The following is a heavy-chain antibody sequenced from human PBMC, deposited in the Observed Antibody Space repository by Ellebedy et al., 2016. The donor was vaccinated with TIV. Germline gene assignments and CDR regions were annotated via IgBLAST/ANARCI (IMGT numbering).Heavy chain of an antibody. J-gene: IGHJ4*02. Sequence: SETLSLTXAVSGGSISSSNWWSWVRQPPGKGLEWIGEIYHSGSTNYNPSLKSRVTISVDKSKNQFSLKLSSVTAADTVVYYCARIGGSGWYFSDWGQGTLVTVSS. CDR2: IYHSGST. V-gene: IGHV4-4*02. D-gene: IGHD6-19*01. CDR1: GGSISSSNW. CDR3: ARIGGSGWYFSD.